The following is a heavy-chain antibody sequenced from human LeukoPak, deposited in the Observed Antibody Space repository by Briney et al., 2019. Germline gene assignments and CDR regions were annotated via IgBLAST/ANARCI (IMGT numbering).Heavy chain of an antibody. V-gene: IGHV3-48*04. CDR3: ARGAIGYGDYGRPY. D-gene: IGHD4-17*01. CDR1: GFNISDFW. J-gene: IGHJ4*02. Sequence: GGSLRLSCAASGFNISDFWMTWVRQAPGKGLEWVSYISSSSSTIYYADSVKGRFTISRDNAKNSLYLQMNSLRAEDTAVYYCARGAIGYGDYGRPYWGQGTLVTVSS. CDR2: ISSSSSTI.